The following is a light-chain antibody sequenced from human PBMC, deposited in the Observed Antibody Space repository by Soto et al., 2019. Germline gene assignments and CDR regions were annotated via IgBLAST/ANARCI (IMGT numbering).Light chain of an antibody. CDR3: QNWGTGIPNVV. J-gene: IGLJ2*01. V-gene: IGLV4-69*01. CDR1: SGHSSYA. CDR2: LNSDGSH. Sequence: QPVLTQSPSASASLGASVKLTCTLSSGHSSYAIAWHQQQPEKGPRYLMKLNSDGSHSKGDGIPDRFSGSSSGAARYLTIASLQSEDEADYYCQNWGTGIPNVVFGGGTKLTVL.